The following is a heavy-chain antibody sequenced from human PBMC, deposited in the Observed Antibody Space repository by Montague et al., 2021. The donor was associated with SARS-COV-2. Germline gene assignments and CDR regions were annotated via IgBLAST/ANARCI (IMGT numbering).Heavy chain of an antibody. V-gene: IGHV4-59*01. CDR2: IYYTGRT. Sequence: SETLSLTCTVSGDSISRCYWAWIRQPPGKGLEWLGYIYYTGRTNYNPSPKSRVTISIDTPKNQFSLKLRSVTAADTAVYFCARAQTTCVIAKCVKYFDYWGQGAPVTVSA. J-gene: IGHJ4*02. CDR1: GDSISRCY. CDR3: ARAQTTCVIAKCVKYFDY. D-gene: IGHD1-14*01.